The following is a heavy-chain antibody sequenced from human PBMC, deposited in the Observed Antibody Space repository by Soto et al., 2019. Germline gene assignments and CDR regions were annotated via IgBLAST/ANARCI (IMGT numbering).Heavy chain of an antibody. CDR3: ARGRPRYMITFGGVIDH. J-gene: IGHJ5*02. CDR1: GFTFSSYS. Sequence: GGSLRLSCAASGFTFSSYSMNWVRQAPGKGLEWVSSISSSSSYIYYADSVKGRFTISRDNAKNSLYLQMNSLRAEDTAVYYCARGRPRYMITFGGVIDHWGQGTLVTVSS. CDR2: ISSSSSYI. D-gene: IGHD3-16*01. V-gene: IGHV3-21*01.